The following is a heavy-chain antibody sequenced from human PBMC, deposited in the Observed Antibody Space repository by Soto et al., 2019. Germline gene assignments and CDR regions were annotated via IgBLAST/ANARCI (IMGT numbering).Heavy chain of an antibody. CDR2: IYYTGNT. Sequence: WTWIRQPPGKGLEWIGYIYYTGNTNYNPSLKSRVTISVDTSKNQFSLKLSSVTDADTAVYYCARKAMTTQAFDIWVQGTMVTVSS. D-gene: IGHD4-17*01. V-gene: IGHV4-59*01. J-gene: IGHJ3*02. CDR3: ARKAMTTQAFDI.